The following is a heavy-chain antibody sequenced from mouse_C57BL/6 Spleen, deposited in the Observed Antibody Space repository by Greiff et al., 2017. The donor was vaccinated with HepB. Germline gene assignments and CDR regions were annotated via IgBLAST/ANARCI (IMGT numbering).Heavy chain of an antibody. J-gene: IGHJ4*01. CDR3: AREGGDY. Sequence: QVQLQQPGAEFVMPGASVKLSCKASGYTFTSYWMHWVKQMPGQGLEWIGEIDPSDSYTNYNQKFKGKSTLTVDKSSSTADMQLSSLTCEESAVYYCAREGGDYWGKGTSVTVAS. CDR1: GYTFTSYW. CDR2: IDPSDSYT. V-gene: IGHV1-69*01.